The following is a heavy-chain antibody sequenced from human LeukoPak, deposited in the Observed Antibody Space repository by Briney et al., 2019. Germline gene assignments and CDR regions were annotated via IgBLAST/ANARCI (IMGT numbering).Heavy chain of an antibody. Sequence: GGSLRLSCAASGFTFSSYAMHWVRQAPGKGLEWVAVISYDGSNKYYADSVKGRFTISRDNSKNTLYLQMNSLRAEDTAVYYCASEGDIGYGYLYWGQGTLVTVSS. V-gene: IGHV3-30-3*01. CDR1: GFTFSSYA. CDR2: ISYDGSNK. CDR3: ASEGDIGYGYLY. D-gene: IGHD5-18*01. J-gene: IGHJ4*02.